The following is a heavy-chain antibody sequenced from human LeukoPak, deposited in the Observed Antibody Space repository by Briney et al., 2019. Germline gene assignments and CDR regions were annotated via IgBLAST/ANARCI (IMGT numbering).Heavy chain of an antibody. V-gene: IGHV3-23*01. CDR3: AHGAMYQLDY. Sequence: GGSLRLSCAASGFTFRSYAMSWVRQAPGKGLEWVSAISGRGDGTYYADSVKGRFTISGDNSKNTLFLQMNSLRAEDTAVYYCAHGAMYQLDYWGQGTLVTVST. D-gene: IGHD2-2*01. J-gene: IGHJ4*02. CDR2: ISGRGDGT. CDR1: GFTFRSYA.